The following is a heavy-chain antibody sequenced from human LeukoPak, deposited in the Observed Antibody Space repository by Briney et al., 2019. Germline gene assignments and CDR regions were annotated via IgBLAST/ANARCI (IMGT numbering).Heavy chain of an antibody. CDR3: AKYRRQLVIHNALDI. V-gene: IGHV3-30*18. Sequence: GGTLRLSCAVSGFTFNYYGVHWVRQAPGKGLEWVAVISYDGSHKYYTDSVKGRFTISRDNSKNTMYLQMSSLRAEYTAEYYLAKYRRQLVIHNALDIWGQGTMVTVSS. CDR1: GFTFNYYG. J-gene: IGHJ3*02. CDR2: ISYDGSHK. D-gene: IGHD6-13*01.